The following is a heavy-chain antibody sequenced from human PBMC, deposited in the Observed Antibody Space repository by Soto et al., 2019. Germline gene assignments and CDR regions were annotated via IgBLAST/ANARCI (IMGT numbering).Heavy chain of an antibody. CDR1: GVPLSSYY. CDR2: INYSGDT. J-gene: IGHJ6*02. V-gene: IGHV4-59*01. Sequence: QVQLQESGPGLVKPSETLSLTCTVSGVPLSSYYWSWTRHSPGKGLEWIGHINYSGDTNYNPSLKSRVTISVDMSKNQVALKLDSVTAADAAVYFCASTYESSPNYVWGQGTAVTVSS. CDR3: ASTYESSPNYV. D-gene: IGHD3-22*01.